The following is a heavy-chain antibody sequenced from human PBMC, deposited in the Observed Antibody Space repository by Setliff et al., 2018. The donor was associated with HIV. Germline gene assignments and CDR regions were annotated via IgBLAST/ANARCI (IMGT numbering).Heavy chain of an antibody. CDR2: IYYSGST. CDR1: GGSISSNY. Sequence: SSETLSLTCTVPGGSISSNYWSWMRQPPGKGLEWIGHIYYSGSTNYNPSLKSRVTISVDTSRNQFSLNLSSVTAADTAVYYCARFPLLHKNAFDIWGQGTMVTVSS. J-gene: IGHJ3*02. D-gene: IGHD2-15*01. CDR3: ARFPLLHKNAFDI. V-gene: IGHV4-59*01.